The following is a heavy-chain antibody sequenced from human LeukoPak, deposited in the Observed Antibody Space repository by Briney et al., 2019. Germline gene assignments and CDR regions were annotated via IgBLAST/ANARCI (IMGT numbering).Heavy chain of an antibody. CDR2: IYYSGST. D-gene: IGHD3-10*01. CDR3: ARGYYGSGRD. V-gene: IGHV4-59*01. Sequence: SETLSLTCTVSGGSISSYYLSWIRQPPGKGLEWIGYIYYSGSTNYNPSLKSRVTISADTSKNQFSLKLSSVTAADTAVYYCARGYYGSGRDWGQGTLVTVSS. J-gene: IGHJ4*02. CDR1: GGSISSYY.